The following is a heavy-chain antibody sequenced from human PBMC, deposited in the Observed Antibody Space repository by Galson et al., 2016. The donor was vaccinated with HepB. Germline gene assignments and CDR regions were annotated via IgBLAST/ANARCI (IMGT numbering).Heavy chain of an antibody. Sequence: SLRLSCAASGFTFSNYAMSWVRQAPGKGLEWVSTIGGSGGNVYIGDSVKGRFTISRANSKNTLWLQMDSLRAEDTAVYFCAKLIRTGSSGSDSWGQGTLVTVSS. D-gene: IGHD5-12*01. CDR3: AKLIRTGSSGSDS. CDR1: GFTFSNYA. CDR2: IGGSGGNV. V-gene: IGHV3-23*01. J-gene: IGHJ4*02.